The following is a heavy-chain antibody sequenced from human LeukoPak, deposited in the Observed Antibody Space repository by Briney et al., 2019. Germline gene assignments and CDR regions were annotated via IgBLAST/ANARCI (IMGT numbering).Heavy chain of an antibody. CDR2: INHSGST. V-gene: IGHV4-34*01. CDR1: GGSFSGYY. CDR3: ARVAGGSIFGVVIQRGWFDP. J-gene: IGHJ5*02. Sequence: SETLSLTCAVYGGSFSGYYWSWIRQPPGKGLEWIGEINHSGSTNYNPSLKSRVTTSVDTSKNQFSLKLSSVTAADTAVYYCARVAGGSIFGVVIQRGWFDPWGQGTLVTVSS. D-gene: IGHD3-3*01.